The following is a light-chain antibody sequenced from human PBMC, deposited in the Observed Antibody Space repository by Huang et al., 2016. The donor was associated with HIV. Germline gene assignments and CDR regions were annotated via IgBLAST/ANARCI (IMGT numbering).Light chain of an antibody. J-gene: IGKJ4*01. CDR2: AAS. Sequence: VMMSQSPATLAASPGERVTLSCGASQSVNTNLAWYQQKPGQPPRLLIYAASTRATGVPARFAGSGSGTEFTLTISSLQSEDFAVYYCQQYNNWPLVFGGGTKVEIK. CDR3: QQYNNWPLV. V-gene: IGKV3-15*01. CDR1: QSVNTN.